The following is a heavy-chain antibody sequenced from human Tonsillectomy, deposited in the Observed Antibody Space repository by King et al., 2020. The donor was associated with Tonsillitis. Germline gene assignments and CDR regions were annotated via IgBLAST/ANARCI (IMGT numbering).Heavy chain of an antibody. Sequence: VQLVESGGGVVQPGRSLRLSCAASGFTFSIYAMHWVRQAPGKGLEWVAVVSYNGNNEYYADSVKGRFTISRDNSNDTLYLQMNSLRAEDTALYYCAKDRREVNYYYYYGMDVWGQGTTVTVSS. V-gene: IGHV3-30*18. CDR1: GFTFSIYA. J-gene: IGHJ6*02. D-gene: IGHD1-26*01. CDR3: AKDRREVNYYYYYGMDV. CDR2: VSYNGNNE.